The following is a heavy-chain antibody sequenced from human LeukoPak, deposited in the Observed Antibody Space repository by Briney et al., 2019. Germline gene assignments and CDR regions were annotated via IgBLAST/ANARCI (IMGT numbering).Heavy chain of an antibody. V-gene: IGHV1-46*01. CDR2: INPSGGST. J-gene: IGHJ3*02. Sequence: ASVKVSCKASGYTFTSYYMHWVRQAPGQGLEWMGIINPSGGSTSYAQKFQGRVTMTRDTSTSTVYMELSSLRSEDTAVYYCAREVTCSSTSCPRAFDIWGQGTMVTVSS. CDR3: AREVTCSSTSCPRAFDI. D-gene: IGHD2-2*01. CDR1: GYTFTSYY.